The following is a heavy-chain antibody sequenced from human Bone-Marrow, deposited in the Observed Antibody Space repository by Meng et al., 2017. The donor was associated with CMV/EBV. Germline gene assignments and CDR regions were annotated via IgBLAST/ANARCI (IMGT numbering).Heavy chain of an antibody. D-gene: IGHD4-23*01. CDR1: GFTFSTYN. J-gene: IGHJ4*02. Sequence: GGSLRLSCAASGFTFSTYNMNWVRQAPGKGLEWVSSMSSSSSHINYADSVKGRFTISRDNAKNSLYLQMNSLRAEDTAVYYCASTNDYGGYSLNWGPGPLVTCSS. CDR3: ASTNDYGGYSLN. CDR2: MSSSSSHI. V-gene: IGHV3-21*01.